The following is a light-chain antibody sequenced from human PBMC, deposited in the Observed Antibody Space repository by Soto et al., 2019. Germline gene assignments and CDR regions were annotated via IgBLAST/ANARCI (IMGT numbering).Light chain of an antibody. CDR3: HQYASSST. J-gene: IGKJ3*01. Sequence: EIVLTQSPGTLSLSPGERATLSCRASQSLAGNYLAWYQQKPGQAPRLLITGASSRVTGIPDRFSGSGSGTDFTLTISRLEPEDFAVYYCHQYASSSTVGPGTKVNIK. V-gene: IGKV3-20*01. CDR2: GAS. CDR1: QSLAGNY.